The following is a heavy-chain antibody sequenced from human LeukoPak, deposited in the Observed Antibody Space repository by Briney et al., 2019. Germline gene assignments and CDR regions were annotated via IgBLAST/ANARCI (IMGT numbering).Heavy chain of an antibody. J-gene: IGHJ4*02. CDR1: GGSISSSNW. D-gene: IGHD1-1*01. V-gene: IGHV4-4*02. CDR3: ARVNINNWHSCDY. CDR2: IYHSGST. Sequence: SETLSLTCAVSGGSISSSNWWSWVRQPPGKGLEWIGEIYHSGSTNYNPSLKSRVTISVDKSKNQFSLKLSSVTAADTAVYYCARVNINNWHSCDYWGQGTLVAVSS.